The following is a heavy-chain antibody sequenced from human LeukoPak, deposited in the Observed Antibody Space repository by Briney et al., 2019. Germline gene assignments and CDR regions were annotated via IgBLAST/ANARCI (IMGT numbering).Heavy chain of an antibody. Sequence: PGGSLRLSCAASGFTFSSSWMSWVRQTPGKGLEWVAVISDDGHGRVQYYADSVKGRFTISRDSSKNTLYLQMNSLRPEDTAVYFCARDHWGITSGGYFDYWGQGTLVTVSS. CDR3: ARDHWGITSGGYFDY. J-gene: IGHJ4*02. CDR1: GFTFSSSW. D-gene: IGHD6-25*01. CDR2: ISDDGHGRVQ. V-gene: IGHV3-30*03.